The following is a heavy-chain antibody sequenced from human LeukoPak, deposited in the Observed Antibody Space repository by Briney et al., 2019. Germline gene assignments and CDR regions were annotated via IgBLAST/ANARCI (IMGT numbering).Heavy chain of an antibody. CDR3: ARDGYFDY. CDR1: GYTFTYG. V-gene: IGHV1-18*01. Sequence: ASVKVSCKGSGYTFTYGVGWVRQAPGQGLEWMGWINPNNGNTNYAQKLQGRVTMTTDTSTSTAYMELRSLRADDTAVYYCARDGYFDYWGQGTLVTVSS. CDR2: INPNNGNT. J-gene: IGHJ4*02.